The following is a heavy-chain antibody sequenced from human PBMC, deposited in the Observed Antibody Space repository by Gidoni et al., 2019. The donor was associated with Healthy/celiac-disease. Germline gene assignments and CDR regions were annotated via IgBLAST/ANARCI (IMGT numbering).Heavy chain of an antibody. J-gene: IGHJ4*02. Sequence: EVQLVESGGGLAQPGRSLRLSCAASGLTFDDYAMHWVRQAPGQGLEWVSGISWNSGSIGYADSVKGRFTISRDNAKNSLYLQMNSLRAEDTALYYCAKDIGRWLQLPFDYWGQGTLVTVSS. CDR1: GLTFDDYA. V-gene: IGHV3-9*01. D-gene: IGHD5-12*01. CDR2: ISWNSGSI. CDR3: AKDIGRWLQLPFDY.